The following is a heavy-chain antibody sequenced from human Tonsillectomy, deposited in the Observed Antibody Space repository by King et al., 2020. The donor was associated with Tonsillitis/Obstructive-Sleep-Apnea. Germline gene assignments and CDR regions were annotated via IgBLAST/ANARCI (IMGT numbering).Heavy chain of an antibody. Sequence: VQLQQWGAGLLKPSETLFLTCAVYGGSFSGYYWSWIRQPPGKGLEWIGEINHSGSTNYNPSLKSRVTISVDTSKNQFSLKVSSVTAAATAVYYCARVAAVPTAILYYYYGMDVWGQGTTVTVSS. CDR3: ARVAAVPTAILYYYYGMDV. V-gene: IGHV4-34*01. D-gene: IGHD2-2*02. CDR1: GGSFSGYY. CDR2: INHSGST. J-gene: IGHJ6*02.